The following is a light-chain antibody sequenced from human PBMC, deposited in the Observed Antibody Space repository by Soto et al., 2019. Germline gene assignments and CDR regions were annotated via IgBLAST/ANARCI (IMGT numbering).Light chain of an antibody. Sequence: EIVLTQSPGTLSLSPGERATLSCRASQSVSSSYLAWYQQKPGQAPRLLIYGASSRAIGIPDRFSGSVSGTDFTLTISRLEPEDFAVYYCQQYGSSPLYTFGQGTKLEIK. CDR2: GAS. CDR3: QQYGSSPLYT. CDR1: QSVSSSY. V-gene: IGKV3-20*01. J-gene: IGKJ2*01.